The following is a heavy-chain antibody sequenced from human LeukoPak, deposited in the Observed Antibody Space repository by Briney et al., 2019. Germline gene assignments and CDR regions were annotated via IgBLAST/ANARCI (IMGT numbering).Heavy chain of an antibody. D-gene: IGHD6-19*01. CDR1: GFTFSSYG. J-gene: IGHJ2*01. Sequence: GGSLTLSCVASGFTFSSYGMYWVRQAPGKGLDRVAVVSYDGRYRYYADSVKGRFTISRDNSKNTLSLQMDSLRAEDTAVYYCAKFGVAAGTDDWYFDLWGRGTLVTVSS. CDR2: VSYDGRYR. V-gene: IGHV3-30*18. CDR3: AKFGVAAGTDDWYFDL.